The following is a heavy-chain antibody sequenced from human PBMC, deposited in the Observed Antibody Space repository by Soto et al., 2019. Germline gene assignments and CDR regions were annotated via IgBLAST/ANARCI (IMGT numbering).Heavy chain of an antibody. CDR3: ARDYGGKQKFDS. J-gene: IGHJ4*02. V-gene: IGHV4-31*03. CDR2: IYYSGST. CDR1: GGSIRSVGSY. D-gene: IGHD4-17*01. Sequence: QVHLQESGPGLVKPSQTLSLTCSVSGGSIRSVGSYWSWIRQHPGRGLDYIGYIYYSGSTYYNPTLKSRLSLSVDTSKTQFNLKLSSATAEDTADYFCARDYGGKQKFDSWGQGALVTVSS.